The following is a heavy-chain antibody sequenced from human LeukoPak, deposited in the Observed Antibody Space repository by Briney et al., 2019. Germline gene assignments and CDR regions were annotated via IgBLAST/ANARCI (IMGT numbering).Heavy chain of an antibody. CDR3: ASGVYYDSSGYSFDY. J-gene: IGHJ4*02. CDR2: INAGNGNT. V-gene: IGHV1-3*01. CDR1: GYTFTSYA. D-gene: IGHD3-22*01. Sequence: GASVKVSCKASGYTFTSYAMHWVRQAPGQRLEWMGWINAGNGNTKYSQKFQGRVTITRDTSASTAYMELSSLRSDDTAVYYCASGVYYDSSGYSFDYWGQGTLVTVSS.